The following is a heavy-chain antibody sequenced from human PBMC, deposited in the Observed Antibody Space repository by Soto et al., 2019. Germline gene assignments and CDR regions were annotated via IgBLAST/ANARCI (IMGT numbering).Heavy chain of an antibody. J-gene: IGHJ4*02. CDR3: ARARSNSEY. D-gene: IGHD6-13*01. CDR2: ISPDNRNT. CDR1: GYTFTNYG. Sequence: QVQLVQSGPEVKKPGASVKVSCKASGYTFTNYGISWVRQAPGQGLEWMGWISPDNRNTDYAQRFQGRVTMTTDTSTNIAYMALRSLTSDDTAVYYCARARSNSEYWGQGTLVRVSS. V-gene: IGHV1-18*01.